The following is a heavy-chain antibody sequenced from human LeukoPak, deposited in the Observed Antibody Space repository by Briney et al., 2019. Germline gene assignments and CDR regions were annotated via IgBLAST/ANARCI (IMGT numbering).Heavy chain of an antibody. CDR2: ISWNSGSI. V-gene: IGHV3-9*01. Sequence: SLRLSCAASGFTFDDYAMHWLRQAPRKGLEWVSGISWNSGSIGYADSVKGRFTISRDNAKNSLYLQMNSLRAEDTALYYCAKDIIVRGGYYYYYYMDVWGKGTTVTVSS. CDR1: GFTFDDYA. J-gene: IGHJ6*03. D-gene: IGHD3-10*02. CDR3: AKDIIVRGGYYYYYYMDV.